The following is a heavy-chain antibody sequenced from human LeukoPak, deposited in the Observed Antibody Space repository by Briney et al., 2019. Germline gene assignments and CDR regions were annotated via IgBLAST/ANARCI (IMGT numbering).Heavy chain of an antibody. Sequence: GGSLRLSCVASGFTFSSYTMNWVRQAPGKGLEWVSTISNSGDNTYYADSVKGRFTISRDNSKNTLYLQMNSLRAEDTAIYYCAKGLRGNGGFDYWGQGTLVTVSS. J-gene: IGHJ4*02. V-gene: IGHV3-23*01. CDR1: GFTFSSYT. D-gene: IGHD3-16*01. CDR3: AKGLRGNGGFDY. CDR2: ISNSGDNT.